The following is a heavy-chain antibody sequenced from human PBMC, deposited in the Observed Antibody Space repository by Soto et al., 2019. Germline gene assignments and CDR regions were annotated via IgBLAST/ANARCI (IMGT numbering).Heavy chain of an antibody. CDR1: GFTFDDYA. CDR3: AKDKSASVSGSRYYFDY. CDR2: ISWNSGSI. J-gene: IGHJ4*02. D-gene: IGHD3-22*01. V-gene: IGHV3-9*01. Sequence: EVQLVESGGGLVQPGRSLRLSCAASGFTFDDYAMHWVRQAPGKGLEWVSGISWNSGSIGYADSVKGRFTISRDNAKNSLYLQMNSLRAEDTALYYCAKDKSASVSGSRYYFDYWGQGTLVTVSS.